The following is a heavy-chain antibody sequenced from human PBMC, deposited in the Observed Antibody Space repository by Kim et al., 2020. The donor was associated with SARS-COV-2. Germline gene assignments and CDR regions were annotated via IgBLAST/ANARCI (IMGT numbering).Heavy chain of an antibody. D-gene: IGHD6-13*01. CDR2: ISGSGGST. Sequence: GGSLRLSCAASGFTFSSYAMSWVRQAPGKGLEWVSAISGSGGSTYYADSVKGRFTISRDNSKNTLYLQMNSLRAEDTAVYYFASAGGGIAAAGPETLDYWGQGTLVTVSS. J-gene: IGHJ4*02. CDR1: GFTFSSYA. V-gene: IGHV3-23*01. CDR3: ASAGGGIAAAGPETLDY.